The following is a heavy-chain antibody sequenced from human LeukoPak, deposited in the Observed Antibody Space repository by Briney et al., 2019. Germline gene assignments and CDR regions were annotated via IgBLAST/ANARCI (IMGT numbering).Heavy chain of an antibody. Sequence: SGPTLVNPTQTLTLTCTFSGFSLSTSGVGVGWIRQPPGKALEWLALMYWNDDKRYSPSLKSRLTITKDTSKNQVVLTMTNMDPVDTATYYCARELLWFGKVPEPYMDVWGKGTTVTVSS. J-gene: IGHJ6*03. V-gene: IGHV2-5*01. CDR1: GFSLSTSGVG. CDR3: ARELLWFGKVPEPYMDV. CDR2: MYWNDDK. D-gene: IGHD3-10*01.